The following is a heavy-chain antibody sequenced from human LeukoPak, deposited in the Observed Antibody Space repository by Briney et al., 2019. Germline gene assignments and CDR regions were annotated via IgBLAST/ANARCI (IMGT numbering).Heavy chain of an antibody. J-gene: IGHJ4*02. CDR2: INPSAGNT. CDR3: AREQSGGTFDY. Sequence: ASVKVSCKASGYTFTSYYMHWVRQAPGQGIEWMGIINPSAGNTNYAQKFQGRVTMTRDTSTSTVYMDLSSLRSEDTAVYYCAREQSGGTFDYWGQGTLVTVSS. V-gene: IGHV1-46*01. CDR1: GYTFTSYY. D-gene: IGHD2-15*01.